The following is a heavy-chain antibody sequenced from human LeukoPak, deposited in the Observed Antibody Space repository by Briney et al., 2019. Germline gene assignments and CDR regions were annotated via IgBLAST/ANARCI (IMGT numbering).Heavy chain of an antibody. CDR3: AHRVAAVGMGHDAFDV. V-gene: IGHV2-5*02. J-gene: IGHJ3*01. CDR2: IFWDDDK. Sequence: SGPTLVKPTQTLTLTCTFSGFSLSTSGVGVGWIRQPPGKALEWLALIFWDDDKRYSPSLKTRLTITTDTSKNQVVLTMTNMDPVDTATYYCAHRVAAVGMGHDAFDVWGQGTMVTVSS. D-gene: IGHD6-13*01. CDR1: GFSLSTSGVG.